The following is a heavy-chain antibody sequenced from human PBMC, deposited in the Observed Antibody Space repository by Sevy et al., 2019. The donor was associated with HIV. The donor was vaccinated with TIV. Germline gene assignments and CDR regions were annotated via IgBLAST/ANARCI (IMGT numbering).Heavy chain of an antibody. CDR1: GFTFTSSA. Sequence: ASVKVSCKASGFTFTSSAVQWVRQARGQRLEWRGWIVVGSGNTNDAQKFQERVTITRDMSTSTAYMELSSLRSEDTAVYYCAARYCTNGVCYIGGFFDYWGQGTLVTVSS. J-gene: IGHJ4*02. CDR2: IVVGSGNT. V-gene: IGHV1-58*01. D-gene: IGHD2-8*01. CDR3: AARYCTNGVCYIGGFFDY.